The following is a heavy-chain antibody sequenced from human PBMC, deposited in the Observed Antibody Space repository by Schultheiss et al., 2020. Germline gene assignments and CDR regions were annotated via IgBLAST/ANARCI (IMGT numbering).Heavy chain of an antibody. J-gene: IGHJ6*02. D-gene: IGHD2-2*01. CDR2: IYYSGST. CDR3: ARQRLGYCSSTSCPRRNYYYYGMDV. CDR1: GGSISSYY. V-gene: IGHV4-59*08. Sequence: SQTLSLTCTVSGGSISSYYWSWIRQPPGKGLEWIGYIYYSGSTNYNPSLKSRVTISVDTSKNQFSLKLSSVTAADTAVYYCARQRLGYCSSTSCPRRNYYYYGMDVWGPGTTVTVAS.